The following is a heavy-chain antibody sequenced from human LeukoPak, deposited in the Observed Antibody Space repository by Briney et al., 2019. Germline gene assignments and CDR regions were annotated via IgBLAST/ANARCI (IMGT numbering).Heavy chain of an antibody. D-gene: IGHD1-26*01. CDR1: GFTFSSYS. J-gene: IGHJ6*02. CDR3: AREFTWWELPPGDV. V-gene: IGHV3-21*01. Sequence: GGSLRLSCAASGFTFSSYSMNWVRQAPGKGLEWVSSISSSSSYIYYADSVKGRFTISRDNAKNSLYLQMNSLRAEDTAVYYCAREFTWWELPPGDVWGQGTTVTVSS. CDR2: ISSSSSYI.